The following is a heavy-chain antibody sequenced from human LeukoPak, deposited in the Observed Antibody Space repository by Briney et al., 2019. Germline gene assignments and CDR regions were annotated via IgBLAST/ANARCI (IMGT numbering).Heavy chain of an antibody. J-gene: IGHJ5*02. D-gene: IGHD3-10*01. CDR2: IYYSGST. V-gene: IGHV4-59*01. CDR3: ARDIVYYYGSGSYPSNWFDP. CDR1: GGSMSTYY. Sequence: PSETLSLTCTVSGGSMSTYYWTWIRQPPGKGLEWIGYIYYSGSTNYNPSLKSRVTISVDTSKNQFSLKLSSVTAADTAVYYCARDIVYYYGSGSYPSNWFDPWGQGTLVTVSS.